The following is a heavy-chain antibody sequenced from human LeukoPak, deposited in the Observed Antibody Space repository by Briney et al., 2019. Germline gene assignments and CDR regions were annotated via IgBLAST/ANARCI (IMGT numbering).Heavy chain of an antibody. J-gene: IGHJ5*02. CDR2: IIPIFGTA. D-gene: IGHD2-2*01. CDR3: ARVFWDVVVPAAKFDP. V-gene: IGHV1-69*05. CDR1: GGTFSSYA. Sequence: GSSVKVSCKASGGTFSSYAISWVRQAPGQGLEWMGRIIPIFGTANYAQKFQGRVTITTDESTSTAYMELSSLRSEDTAVYYCARVFWDVVVPAAKFDPWGQGTLVTVSS.